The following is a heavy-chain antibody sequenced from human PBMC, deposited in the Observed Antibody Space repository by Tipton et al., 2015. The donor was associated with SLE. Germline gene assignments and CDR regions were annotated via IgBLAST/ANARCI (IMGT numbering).Heavy chain of an antibody. J-gene: IGHJ4*02. CDR1: GGSISSSSYY. CDR2: IYNNGNT. V-gene: IGHV4-61*01. D-gene: IGHD2-15*01. Sequence: TLSLTCTVSGGSISSSSYYWNWIRQPPGKGLEWIGNIYNNGNTNYNPSLKSRVTISVDTSRNQFFLKLSSVTAADTALYYCARDGGILVAGRFDYWGQGTLVTVSS. CDR3: ARDGGILVAGRFDY.